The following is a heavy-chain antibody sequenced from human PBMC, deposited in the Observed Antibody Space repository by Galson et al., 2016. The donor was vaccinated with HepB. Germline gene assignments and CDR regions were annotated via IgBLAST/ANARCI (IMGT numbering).Heavy chain of an antibody. V-gene: IGHV3-33*01. CDR1: GFSFSYYA. J-gene: IGHJ4*02. CDR2: IWYDGTNK. D-gene: IGHD6-13*01. CDR3: ASWSSSWGTFDY. Sequence: SLRLSCAASGFSFSYYAMHWVRQAPGKGLEWVGLIWYDGTNKYYADSVKGRFTISRDNSTNTLYLQMNSLRAEDSAVYYCASWSSSWGTFDYWGQGTLVTVSS.